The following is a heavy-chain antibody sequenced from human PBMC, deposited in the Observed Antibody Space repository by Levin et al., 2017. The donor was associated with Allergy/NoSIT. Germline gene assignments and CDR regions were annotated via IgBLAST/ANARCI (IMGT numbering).Heavy chain of an antibody. Sequence: GGSLRLSCAASGFIFKDHAMHWVRQAPGKGLEWVAIISYDASYMDYADSVKGRFTISKDDGENTLYLQMNSLSSKDTAVYYCTSRDRVRGDHDCGMDVWGQGTTVIVSS. CDR1: GFIFKDHA. CDR2: ISYDASYM. D-gene: IGHD1-14*01. CDR3: TSRDRVRGDHDCGMDV. V-gene: IGHV3-30-3*01. J-gene: IGHJ6*02.